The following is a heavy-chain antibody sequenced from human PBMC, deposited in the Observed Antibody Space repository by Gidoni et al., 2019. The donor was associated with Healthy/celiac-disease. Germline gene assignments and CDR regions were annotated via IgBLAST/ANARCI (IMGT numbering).Heavy chain of an antibody. Sequence: QVQLVQSGAEVKKPGASVKVSCKASGYTFTGYYMHWVRQAPGQGLEWMVWINPNSGGTNYAQKFQGRFTMTRDTSISTAYMELSRLRSDDTAVYYCARAPGISHWYFDLWGRGTLVTVSS. J-gene: IGHJ2*01. CDR2: INPNSGGT. CDR1: GYTFTGYY. V-gene: IGHV1-2*02. D-gene: IGHD3-10*01. CDR3: ARAPGISHWYFDL.